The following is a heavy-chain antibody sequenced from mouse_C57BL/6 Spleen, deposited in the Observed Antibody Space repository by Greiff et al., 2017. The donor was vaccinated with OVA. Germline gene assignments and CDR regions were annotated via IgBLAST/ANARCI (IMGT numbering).Heavy chain of an antibody. CDR3: ARRGGYDPSYAMDY. CDR1: GYTFTSYW. J-gene: IGHJ4*01. Sequence: QVQLQQPGAELVMPGASVKLSCKASGYTFTSYWMHWVKQRPGQGLEWIGEIDPSDSYTNYNQKFKGKSTLTVDKSSSTAYMQLSSLTSEDSAVYYCARRGGYDPSYAMDYWGQGTSVTVSS. CDR2: IDPSDSYT. V-gene: IGHV1-69*01. D-gene: IGHD2-2*01.